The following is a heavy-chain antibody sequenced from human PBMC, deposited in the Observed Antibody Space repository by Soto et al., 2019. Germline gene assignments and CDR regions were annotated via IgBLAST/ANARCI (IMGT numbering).Heavy chain of an antibody. V-gene: IGHV4-34*01. J-gene: IGHJ4*02. CDR1: GGSFSGYY. D-gene: IGHD6-25*01. CDR3: ARMWGGYNSH. Sequence: SETLSLTCAVYGGSFSGYYWSWIRQPPGKGLEWIGEINDSGSTNYNPSLKSRVTISVDTSKNQFSLKLSSVTAADTAVYYCARMWGGYNSHWGQGTLVT. CDR2: INDSGST.